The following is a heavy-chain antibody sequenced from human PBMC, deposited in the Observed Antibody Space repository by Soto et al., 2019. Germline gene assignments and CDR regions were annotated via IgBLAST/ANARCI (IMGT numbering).Heavy chain of an antibody. V-gene: IGHV1-46*01. Sequence: QVQLVQSGAEVKKPGASVKVACKASGYTFTSYYMHWVRQAPGQGLEWMGIINPSGGSTSYAQKFQGRVTLTRDTSTSTVYMELSSLRSEDTAVYYCAREPQLSITGPYYYFDYWGQRTLVTVSS. D-gene: IGHD1-20*01. CDR2: INPSGGST. CDR1: GYTFTSYY. CDR3: AREPQLSITGPYYYFDY. J-gene: IGHJ4*02.